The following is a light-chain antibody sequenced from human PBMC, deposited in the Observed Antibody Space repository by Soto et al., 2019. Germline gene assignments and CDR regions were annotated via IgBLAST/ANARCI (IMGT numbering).Light chain of an antibody. V-gene: IGKV1-39*01. CDR1: QSISSS. Sequence: DIQMTQSPSSLSASVGDRVTIACRASQSISSSLNWYQQKPGKAPKLLIYGASNLQSGVPSWFSGSGSGTDFTLTISSLQPEDFATYYCRQTNSFPLTFGQGTRVEIK. J-gene: IGKJ1*01. CDR2: GAS. CDR3: RQTNSFPLT.